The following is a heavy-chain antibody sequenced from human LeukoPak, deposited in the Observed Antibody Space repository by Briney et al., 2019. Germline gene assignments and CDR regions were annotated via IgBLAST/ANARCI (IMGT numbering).Heavy chain of an antibody. D-gene: IGHD3-22*01. CDR2: ISWNSGSI. V-gene: IGHV3-9*01. CDR3: AKRSEYYYDSSGYFDY. Sequence: PGRSLRLSCAASGFTFDDYAMHWVRQAPGKGLEWVSGISWNSGSIGYADSVKGRFTISRDNAKNSLYLQMNSLRAEDTALYYCAKRSEYYYDSSGYFDYWGQGTLSPSPQ. CDR1: GFTFDDYA. J-gene: IGHJ4*02.